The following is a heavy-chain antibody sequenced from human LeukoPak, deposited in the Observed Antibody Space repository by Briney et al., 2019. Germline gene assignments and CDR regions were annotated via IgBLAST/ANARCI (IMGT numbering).Heavy chain of an antibody. J-gene: IGHJ6*02. CDR1: GYTFTTYG. D-gene: IGHD5-18*01. CDR2: INPNSGGT. V-gene: IGHV1-2*02. Sequence: ASVKVSCKSSGYTFTTYGITWVRQAPGQGLEWMGWINPNSGGTNYAQKFQGRVTMTRDTSISTAYMELSRLRSDDTAVYYCARGDTAMYYGMDVWGQGTTVTVSS. CDR3: ARGDTAMYYGMDV.